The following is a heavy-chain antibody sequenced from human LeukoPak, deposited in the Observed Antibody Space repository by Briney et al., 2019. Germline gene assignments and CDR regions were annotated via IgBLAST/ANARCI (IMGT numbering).Heavy chain of an antibody. CDR1: GGSFSGYY. V-gene: IGHV4-39*01. CDR3: ARLLRFSNWFDP. Sequence: PSETLSLTCAVYGGSFSGYYWGWIRQPPGKGLEWLGSIYYSGSTFYNPSLKSRVTISVDASKNQFSLKLTSVTAADTAVYYCARLLRFSNWFDPWGQGTLVTVSS. CDR2: IYYSGST. J-gene: IGHJ5*02. D-gene: IGHD3-3*01.